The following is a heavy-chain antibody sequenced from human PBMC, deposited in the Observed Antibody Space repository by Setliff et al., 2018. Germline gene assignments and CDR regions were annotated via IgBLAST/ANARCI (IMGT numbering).Heavy chain of an antibody. Sequence: ASETLSLTCAVYGGSFSGYYWSWIRQPPGKGLEWIGEINHGGSTNYNPSLKSRVTISVDTSKNQFSLKLSSVTAADTAVYYCARRYNFWSGYLDYWGQGTLVTVSS. V-gene: IGHV4-34*01. CDR3: ARRYNFWSGYLDY. CDR2: INHGGST. J-gene: IGHJ4*02. D-gene: IGHD3-3*01. CDR1: GGSFSGYY.